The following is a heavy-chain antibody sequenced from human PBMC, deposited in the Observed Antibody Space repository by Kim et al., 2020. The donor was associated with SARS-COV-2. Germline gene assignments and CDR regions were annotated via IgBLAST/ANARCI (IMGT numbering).Heavy chain of an antibody. CDR3: AKRYSSSWSFDY. Sequence: YYADSVKGRFTISRDNSKNTLYLQMNSLRAEDTAVYHCAKRYSSSWSFDYWGQGTLVTVSS. V-gene: IGHV3-23*01. J-gene: IGHJ4*02. D-gene: IGHD6-13*01.